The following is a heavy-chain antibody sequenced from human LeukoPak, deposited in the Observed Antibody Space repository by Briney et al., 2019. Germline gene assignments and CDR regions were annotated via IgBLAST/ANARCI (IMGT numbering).Heavy chain of an antibody. Sequence: SETLSLTCAVYGGSFSGYYWSWIRRPPGKGLEWIGEINHSGSTNYNPSLKSRVTISVDTSKNQFSLKLSSVTAADTAVYYCARRVEYWGQGTLVTVSS. V-gene: IGHV4-34*01. CDR1: GGSFSGYY. CDR2: INHSGST. D-gene: IGHD2-15*01. CDR3: ARRVEY. J-gene: IGHJ4*02.